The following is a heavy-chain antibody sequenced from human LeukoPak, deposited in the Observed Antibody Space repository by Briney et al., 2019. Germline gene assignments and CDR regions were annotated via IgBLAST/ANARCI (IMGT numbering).Heavy chain of an antibody. V-gene: IGHV1-69*13. CDR2: IIPTFGTA. CDR1: RGTFSSYA. D-gene: IGHD3-10*01. J-gene: IGHJ5*02. CDR3: ARDLAMVRGARYRPYNWFDP. Sequence: GASVKVSCQTSRGTFSSYALIWVRQAPGQGLEWMGGIIPTFGTAAYAQKFQGRVTISADESTSTAYMELSSLTSEDTAVYYCARDLAMVRGARYRPYNWFDPWGQGTLVTVSS.